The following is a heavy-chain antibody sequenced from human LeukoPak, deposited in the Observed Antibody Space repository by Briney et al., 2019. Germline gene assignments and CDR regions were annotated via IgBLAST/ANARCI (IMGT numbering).Heavy chain of an antibody. J-gene: IGHJ3*02. V-gene: IGHV3-21*06. D-gene: IGHD3-22*01. CDR2: VDTTSNYI. Sequence: GGSLRLSCAASGFTFGSYTMNWVRQAPGKGLEWVSSVDTTSNYIYYADSVKGRFTISRDDAKNSVYLQMNSLRAEDTAVYYCARDRYYSDTSGFFHAVDIWGQGTMVTVSS. CDR1: GFTFGSYT. CDR3: ARDRYYSDTSGFFHAVDI.